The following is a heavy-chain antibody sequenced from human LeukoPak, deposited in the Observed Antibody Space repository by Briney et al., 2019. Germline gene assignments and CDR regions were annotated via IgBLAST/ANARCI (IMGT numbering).Heavy chain of an antibody. CDR3: ARHAYSSSSARYYGMDV. Sequence: ASETLSLTCTVSGGSISSSSYYWGWIRQPPGKGLEWIGSIYYSGSTYYNPSLKSRVTISVDTSKNQFSLKLSSVTAADTAVYYCARHAYSSSSARYYGMDVWGQGTTVTDSS. V-gene: IGHV4-39*01. CDR1: GGSISSSSYY. D-gene: IGHD6-6*01. J-gene: IGHJ6*02. CDR2: IYYSGST.